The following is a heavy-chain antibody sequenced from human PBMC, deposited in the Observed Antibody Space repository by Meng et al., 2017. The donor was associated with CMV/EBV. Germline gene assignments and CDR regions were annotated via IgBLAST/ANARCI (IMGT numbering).Heavy chain of an antibody. CDR1: GYSFTSYW. CDR2: IYPGDSDT. D-gene: IGHD6-13*01. CDR3: ARRTHSSSWYYAFDI. V-gene: IGHV5-51*01. J-gene: IGHJ3*02. Sequence: KVSCKGSGYSFTSYWIGWVRQMPGKGLEWMGIIYPGDSDTRYSPSFQGQVTISADKSISTAYLQWSSLKASDTAMYYCARRTHSSSWYYAFDIWGQGTTVTVSS.